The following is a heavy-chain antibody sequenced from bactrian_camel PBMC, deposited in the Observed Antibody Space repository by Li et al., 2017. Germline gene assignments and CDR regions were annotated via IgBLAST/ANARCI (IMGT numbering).Heavy chain of an antibody. CDR2: IDSDGTIT. J-gene: IGHJ4*01. Sequence: VQLVESGGGPVRPGGSLILSCTTSEVAYTDYYVGWFRQAPGKGPEGVAAIDSDGTITYQASVKGRFTISKDNAKNTLYLQMNSLKPEDTAMYYCAAGRLRNGYCYSLLNRMAYNNWGQGTQVTVS. CDR3: AAGRLRNGYCYSLLNRMAYNN. CDR1: EVAYTDYY. D-gene: IGHD2*01. V-gene: IGHV3S40*01.